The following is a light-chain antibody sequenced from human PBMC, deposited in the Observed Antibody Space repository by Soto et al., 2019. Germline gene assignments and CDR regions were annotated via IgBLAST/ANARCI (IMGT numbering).Light chain of an antibody. CDR2: AAS. CDR3: HQLNSYPLS. J-gene: IGKJ4*01. V-gene: IGKV1-9*01. CDR1: QGISSY. Sequence: DIQLTQSPSFLSASVGDRVTITFRASQGISSYLAWYQQKPGKAPKLLIYAASTLQSGVPSRFSGSGSGTEFTLTISSLQPEDFATYYCHQLNSYPLSFGGGTKVEIK.